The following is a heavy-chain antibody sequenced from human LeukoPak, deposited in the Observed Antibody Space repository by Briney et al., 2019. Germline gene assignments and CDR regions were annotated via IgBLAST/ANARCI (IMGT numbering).Heavy chain of an antibody. CDR3: ARTGYNYGTPLNN. CDR1: GFTFSSYT. J-gene: IGHJ4*02. Sequence: PGGSLRLSCAASGFTFSSYTMTWVRQAPGKRLEWVSAISGGGSSTYYADSLKGRFTISRDNSKNTLYLQMNSLRAEDTAVYYCARTGYNYGTPLNNWGQGTLVTVSS. V-gene: IGHV3-23*01. D-gene: IGHD5-18*01. CDR2: ISGGGSST.